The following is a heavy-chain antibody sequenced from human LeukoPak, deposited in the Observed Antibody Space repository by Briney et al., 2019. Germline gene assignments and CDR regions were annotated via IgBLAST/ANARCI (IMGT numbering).Heavy chain of an antibody. V-gene: IGHV3-15*01. J-gene: IGHJ4*02. D-gene: IGHD2-15*01. CDR3: TTDWYCSGGSCRKEFDY. Sequence: GGSLRLSCAASGFTFSNAWMSWVRQAPGKGLEWVGRIKSKTDGGTTDYAAPVKGRFTISRDDSKNTLYLQMNSLKTEDTAVYYCTTDWYCSGGSCRKEFDYWGQGTLVTVSS. CDR1: GFTFSNAW. CDR2: IKSKTDGGTT.